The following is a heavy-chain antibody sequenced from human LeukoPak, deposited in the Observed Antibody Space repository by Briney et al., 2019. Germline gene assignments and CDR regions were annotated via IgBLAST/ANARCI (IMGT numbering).Heavy chain of an antibody. J-gene: IGHJ4*02. V-gene: IGHV1-3*01. CDR3: ARVTVAGTHFDY. CDR1: GYTFTSYA. Sequence: AASVTVSCKASGYTFTSYAMHWVRQAPGQRLEWMGWINAGNGNTKYSQKFQGRVTITADESTSTAYMELSSLRSEDTAVYYCARVTVAGTHFDYWGQGTLVTVSS. D-gene: IGHD6-19*01. CDR2: INAGNGNT.